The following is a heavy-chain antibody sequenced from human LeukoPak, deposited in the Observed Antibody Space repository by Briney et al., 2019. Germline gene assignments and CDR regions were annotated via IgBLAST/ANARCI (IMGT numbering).Heavy chain of an antibody. CDR3: VAAGPDYYFSYGMDV. CDR1: GYTFTSYG. D-gene: IGHD6-13*01. Sequence: ASVKVSCKASGYTFTSYGISWVRQAPGQGLEWMGWINNGNGKTKYSQKFQARVTITRDTSARTAYMELSSLTSEDTAVYYCVAAGPDYYFSYGMDVWGQGTTVSVSS. J-gene: IGHJ6*02. CDR2: INNGNGKT. V-gene: IGHV1-3*04.